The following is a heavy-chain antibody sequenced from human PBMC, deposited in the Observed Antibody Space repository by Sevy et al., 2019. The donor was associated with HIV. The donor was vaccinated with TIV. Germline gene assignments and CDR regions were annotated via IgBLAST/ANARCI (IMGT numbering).Heavy chain of an antibody. Sequence: SETLSRTCAGYGGSFSGYYWSWIRQPPGKGLEWIGEINHSGSTNYNPSLKSRVTISVDTSTNQFSLMLSSVTAAGTAVYYCARGRRNRDYYHSSGYPDYYYFDYWGQGTLVTVSS. V-gene: IGHV4-34*01. J-gene: IGHJ4*02. CDR1: GGSFSGYY. D-gene: IGHD3-22*01. CDR2: INHSGST. CDR3: ARGRRNRDYYHSSGYPDYYYFDY.